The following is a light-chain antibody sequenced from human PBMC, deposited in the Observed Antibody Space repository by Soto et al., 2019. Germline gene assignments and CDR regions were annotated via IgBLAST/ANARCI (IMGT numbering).Light chain of an antibody. CDR2: EVS. CDR1: SSDVGGYNY. Sequence: QSALTQPASVSGTPGQSITISCTGTSSDVGGYNYVSWFQHHPGKAPKLMIYEVSYRPSGVSTRFSGSKSGNTASLTISGLQTEDEADYNCLSYTSSTTLVFGGGTQLTVL. J-gene: IGLJ2*01. CDR3: LSYTSSTTLV. V-gene: IGLV2-14*01.